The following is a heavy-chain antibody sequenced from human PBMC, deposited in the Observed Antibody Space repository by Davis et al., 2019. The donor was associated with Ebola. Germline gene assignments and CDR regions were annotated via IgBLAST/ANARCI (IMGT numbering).Heavy chain of an antibody. CDR3: ARGWLREGMDV. Sequence: HSQTLSLTCAISGDSVSTAGWNWIRQSPSRGLEWLGRTYYKSKLYNDYAVSLKSRITINPDTSKNQFSLQLNSVTPEDTALYYCARGWLREGMDVWGEGTTVTVSS. J-gene: IGHJ6*04. V-gene: IGHV6-1*01. CDR2: TYYKSKLYN. D-gene: IGHD5-18*01. CDR1: GDSVSTAG.